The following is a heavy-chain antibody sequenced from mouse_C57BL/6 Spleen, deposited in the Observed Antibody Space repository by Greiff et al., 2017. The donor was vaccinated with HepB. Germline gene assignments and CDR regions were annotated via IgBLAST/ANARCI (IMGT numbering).Heavy chain of an antibody. V-gene: IGHV10-3*01. CDR2: IRSKSSNYAT. J-gene: IGHJ1*03. D-gene: IGHD2-3*01. CDR3: VRGRGYYPYWYFDV. CDR1: GFTFNTYA. Sequence: EVKLQESGGGLVQPKGSLKLSCAASGFTFNTYAMHWVRQAPGKSLEWVARIRSKSSNYATYYADSVKDRFTISRDDSQIMLYLQMNNLKTEDTAMYYCVRGRGYYPYWYFDVWGTGTTVTVSS.